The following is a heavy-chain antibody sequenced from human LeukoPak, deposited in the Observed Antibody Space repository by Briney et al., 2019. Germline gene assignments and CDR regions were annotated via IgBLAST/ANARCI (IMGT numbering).Heavy chain of an antibody. CDR3: AKDRIVVVPAAIVTYGIDY. CDR2: IKYDGSST. CDR1: GFVFSSYW. D-gene: IGHD2-2*01. J-gene: IGHJ4*02. V-gene: IGHV3-74*01. Sequence: GGSLRLSCVGSGFVFSSYWMHWVRQAPGKGLVWVSRIKYDGSSTNYADSVKGRFTISGDNPKNTLYLQMNSLRTEDTAVYYCAKDRIVVVPAAIVTYGIDYWGQGTLVTVSS.